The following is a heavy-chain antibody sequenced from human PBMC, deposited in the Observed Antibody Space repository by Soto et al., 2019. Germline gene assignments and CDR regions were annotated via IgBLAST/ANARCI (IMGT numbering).Heavy chain of an antibody. J-gene: IGHJ6*02. D-gene: IGHD3-16*02. CDR3: ARDMKGEVGDIDYGMDL. Sequence: PGGSLRLSCAASGFTVSSNYMSWVRQAPGKGLEWVSVIYSGGSTYYADSVKGRFTISRDNSKNTLYLQMNSLRAEDTAVYYCARDMKGEVGDIDYGMDLWGQGTTVTVSS. CDR1: GFTVSSNY. CDR2: IYSGGST. V-gene: IGHV3-53*01.